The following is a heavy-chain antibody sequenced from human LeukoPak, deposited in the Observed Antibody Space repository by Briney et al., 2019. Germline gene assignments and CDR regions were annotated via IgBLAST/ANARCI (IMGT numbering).Heavy chain of an antibody. J-gene: IGHJ6*03. CDR2: INHSGST. Sequence: PSETLSLTCAVYGGSFRGYYWSWIRQPPGKGLEWMGEINHSGSTNYNPSLKSRVTISVDTSKNQFSLKLSSVTAADTAVYYCARVPSQLVRGFYYYYYMDVWGKGTTVTVSS. D-gene: IGHD6-13*01. CDR1: GGSFRGYY. CDR3: ARVPSQLVRGFYYYYYMDV. V-gene: IGHV4-34*01.